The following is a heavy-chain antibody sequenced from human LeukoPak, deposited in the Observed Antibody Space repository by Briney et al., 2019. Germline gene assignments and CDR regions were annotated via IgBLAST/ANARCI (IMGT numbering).Heavy chain of an antibody. Sequence: PGGSLRLSCAASGFTFSSYSMSWVRQAPGKGLEWVSSISSSSSYIYYADSVKGRFTISRDNAKNSLYLQMNSLRGEDTAVYYCAKDGDTMSGTYYYDMDVWGKGTTVTIS. CDR3: AKDGDTMSGTYYYDMDV. V-gene: IGHV3-21*01. D-gene: IGHD1-26*01. J-gene: IGHJ6*03. CDR1: GFTFSSYS. CDR2: ISSSSSYI.